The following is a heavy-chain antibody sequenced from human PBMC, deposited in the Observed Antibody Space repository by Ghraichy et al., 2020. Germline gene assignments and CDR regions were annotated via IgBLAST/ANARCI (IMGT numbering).Heavy chain of an antibody. CDR1: GYSFTSYW. V-gene: IGHV5-51*01. CDR2: IYPGDSDT. J-gene: IGHJ4*02. Sequence: GESLNISCKGSGYSFTSYWIGWVRQMPGKGLEWMGIIYPGDSDTRYSPSFQGQVTISADKSISTAYLQWSSLKASDTAMYYCAKNYYDSSGYSDYWGQGTLVTVSS. CDR3: AKNYYDSSGYSDY. D-gene: IGHD3-22*01.